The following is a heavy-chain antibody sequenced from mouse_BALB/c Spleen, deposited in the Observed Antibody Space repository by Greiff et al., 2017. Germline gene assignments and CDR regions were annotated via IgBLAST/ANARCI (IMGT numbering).Heavy chain of an antibody. CDR2: ISYSGST. V-gene: IGHV3-8*02. J-gene: IGHJ4*01. CDR1: GDSITSGY. CDR3: ARSMGRIYAMDY. D-gene: IGHD1-1*02. Sequence: EVKLVESGPSLVKPSQTLSLTCSVTGDSITSGYWNWIRKFPGNKLEYMGYISYSGSTYYNPSLKSRISITRDTSKNQYYLQLNSVTTEDTATYYCARSMGRIYAMDYWGQGTSVTVSS.